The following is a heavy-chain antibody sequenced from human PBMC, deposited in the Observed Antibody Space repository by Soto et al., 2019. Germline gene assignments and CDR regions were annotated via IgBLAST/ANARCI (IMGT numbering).Heavy chain of an antibody. J-gene: IGHJ6*02. Sequence: SETLSLTCAVYGGSISSSSYYWGWIRQPPGKGLEWIGSIYYSGSTYYNPSLKSRVTISVDTSKNQFSLKLSSVTAADTAVYYCARQGIAAAGRYYYYYGMDVWGQGTTVTVSS. V-gene: IGHV4-39*01. CDR2: IYYSGST. CDR3: ARQGIAAAGRYYYYYGMDV. D-gene: IGHD6-13*01. CDR1: GGSISSSSYY.